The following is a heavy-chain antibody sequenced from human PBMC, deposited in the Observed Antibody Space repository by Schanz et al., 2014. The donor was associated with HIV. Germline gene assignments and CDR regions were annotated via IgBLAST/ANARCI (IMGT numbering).Heavy chain of an antibody. CDR2: ISYSGTNT. Sequence: EVQLLESGGGLVQPGKSLRLSCAASGFTFGSFAITWVRQPPGKGLEWVSTISYSGTNTYYSDSVKGRFTISRDNFKDMVYLQMNSLRVEDTALYYCTRGQSGTYGTFDVWGRGTVVTVSS. CDR1: GFTFGSFA. CDR3: TRGQSGTYGTFDV. D-gene: IGHD1-26*01. V-gene: IGHV3-23*01. J-gene: IGHJ3*01.